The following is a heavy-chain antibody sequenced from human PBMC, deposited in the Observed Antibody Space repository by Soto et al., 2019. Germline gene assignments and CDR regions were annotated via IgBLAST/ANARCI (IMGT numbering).Heavy chain of an antibody. CDR2: IYYSGST. CDR1: GGSISSGGYY. Sequence: QVQLQESGPGLVKTSQTLSLTCTVSGGSISSGGYYWSWIRQHPGKGLEWIGFIYYSGSTYYNPSHHSRVTISVQTSKTQFSLTLSSVTAADTAVYYCAREPSIWGQGPLVAVSS. J-gene: IGHJ4*02. CDR3: AREPSI. V-gene: IGHV4-31*03.